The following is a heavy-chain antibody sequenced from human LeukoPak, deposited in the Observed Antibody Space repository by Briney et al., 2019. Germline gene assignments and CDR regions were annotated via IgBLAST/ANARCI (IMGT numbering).Heavy chain of an antibody. CDR1: GFTFSSYG. D-gene: IGHD2-15*01. CDR3: AGWRGYCSGGSCNSVY. Sequence: GGSLRLSCAASGFTFSSYGMHWVRQAPGKGLEWVAVISYDGSNKYYADSVKGRFTISRDDSKNTLYLQMNSLRAEDTAVYYCAGWRGYCSGGSCNSVYWGQGTLVTVSS. V-gene: IGHV3-30*03. CDR2: ISYDGSNK. J-gene: IGHJ4*02.